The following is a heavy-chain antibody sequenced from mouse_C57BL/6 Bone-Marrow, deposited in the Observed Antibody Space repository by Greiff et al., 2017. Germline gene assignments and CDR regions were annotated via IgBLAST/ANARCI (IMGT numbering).Heavy chain of an antibody. Sequence: VQLQQSGAELVRPGASVKLSCTASGFNIKDDYMHWVKQRPEQGLEWIGWIDPENGDPEYASQFQGKATITADTSSNTAYLQRSSLTSEDTAVYYCTVVVFDYWGQGTTLTVSS. CDR1: GFNIKDDY. CDR2: IDPENGDP. J-gene: IGHJ2*01. CDR3: TVVVFDY. V-gene: IGHV14-4*01. D-gene: IGHD1-1*01.